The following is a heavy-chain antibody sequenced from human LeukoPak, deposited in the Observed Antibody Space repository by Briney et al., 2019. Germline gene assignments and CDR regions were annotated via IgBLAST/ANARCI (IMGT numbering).Heavy chain of an antibody. D-gene: IGHD5-18*01. V-gene: IGHV3-30*18. CDR1: GFTFSSYG. Sequence: GGSLRLSCAASGFTFSSYGMHWVRQAPGKGLEWVAVISYDGSNKYYADSVKGRFTISRDNSKNTLYLQMNSLRAEDTAVYYCAKQRGPDTAMVTYYYGMDVWGQGTTVTVSS. J-gene: IGHJ6*02. CDR2: ISYDGSNK. CDR3: AKQRGPDTAMVTYYYGMDV.